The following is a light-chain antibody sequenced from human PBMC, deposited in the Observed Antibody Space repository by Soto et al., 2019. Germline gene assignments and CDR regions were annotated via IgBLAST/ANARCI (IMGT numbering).Light chain of an antibody. CDR1: QSVGSAY. CDR3: QQYNSYSPT. CDR2: GAT. V-gene: IGKV3-20*01. Sequence: PGERATLSCRASQSVGSAYLAWYQQKPGQAPRLLIYGATSRATGVPDRFSGSGSGTDFTLTISRLQPEDFAVYYCQQYNSYSPTFGQGTKVDIK. J-gene: IGKJ1*01.